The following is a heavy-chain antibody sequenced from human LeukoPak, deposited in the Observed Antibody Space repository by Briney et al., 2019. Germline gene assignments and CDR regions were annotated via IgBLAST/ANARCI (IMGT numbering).Heavy chain of an antibody. CDR1: GFTFDDYA. CDR2: ISWNSGSI. Sequence: GGSLRLSCAASGFTFDDYAMHWVRQAPGKGLEWVSGISWNSGSIGYADSVKGRFTISRDNAKNSLYLQMNSLRAEDTALYYCAKAKGWQYQLPLDYWGQGTLVTVSS. D-gene: IGHD2-2*01. CDR3: AKAKGWQYQLPLDY. J-gene: IGHJ4*02. V-gene: IGHV3-9*01.